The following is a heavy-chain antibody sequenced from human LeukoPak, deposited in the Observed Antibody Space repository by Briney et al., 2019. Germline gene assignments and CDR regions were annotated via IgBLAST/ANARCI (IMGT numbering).Heavy chain of an antibody. CDR2: MNPNSGNT. D-gene: IGHD3-3*01. J-gene: IGHJ4*02. V-gene: IGHV1-8*01. Sequence: GASVKGSCKASGYTFTSYDINWVRQATGQGLEWMGWMNPNSGNTGYAQKFQGRVTMTRNTSISTAYMELSSLSSEDTAVYYCARALNYDFWSGSYSEEIDYWGQGTLVTVSS. CDR1: GYTFTSYD. CDR3: ARALNYDFWSGSYSEEIDY.